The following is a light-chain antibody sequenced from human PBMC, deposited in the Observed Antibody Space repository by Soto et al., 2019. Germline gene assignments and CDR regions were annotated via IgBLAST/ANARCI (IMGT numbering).Light chain of an antibody. Sequence: EIVLTQSPGTLSLSSGERATLSCRASQSVRSNYLAWYQQKPGQAPRLLIYGAFSRATGIPDRFGGSGSGTDFTLTISRLEPEDLAVYYCQQYASSPLTFGGGTKVEIK. CDR1: QSVRSNY. J-gene: IGKJ4*01. V-gene: IGKV3-20*01. CDR2: GAF. CDR3: QQYASSPLT.